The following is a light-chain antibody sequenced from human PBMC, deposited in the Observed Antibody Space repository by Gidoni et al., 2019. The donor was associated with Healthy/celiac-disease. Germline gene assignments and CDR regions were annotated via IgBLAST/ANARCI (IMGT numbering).Light chain of an antibody. J-gene: IGKJ3*01. CDR3: QQYGSSPPEFT. CDR1: KSVSSSY. V-gene: IGKV3-20*01. Sequence: EIVLTQAAGTQSLSPGERATLSCRASKSVSSSYLAWYQQKPGQAPRLLIYGASSRATGIPDRFSGSGYGTDFTLTISRLEPEDFAVYYCQQYGSSPPEFTFGPGTKVDIK. CDR2: GAS.